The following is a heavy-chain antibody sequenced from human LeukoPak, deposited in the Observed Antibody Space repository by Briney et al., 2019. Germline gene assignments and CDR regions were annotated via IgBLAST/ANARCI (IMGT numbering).Heavy chain of an antibody. V-gene: IGHV4-30-2*01. D-gene: IGHD4-11*01. J-gene: IGHJ4*02. CDR2: IYHSGST. CDR1: GGSIRGYY. CDR3: ARSHDYSNYGSPLNFDY. Sequence: SETLSLTCTVSGGSIRGYYCNWLRQPPGKGLEWIGYIYHSGSTYYNPSLKSRVTISVDRSKNQFSLKLSSVTAADTAVYYCARSHDYSNYGSPLNFDYWGQGTLVTVSS.